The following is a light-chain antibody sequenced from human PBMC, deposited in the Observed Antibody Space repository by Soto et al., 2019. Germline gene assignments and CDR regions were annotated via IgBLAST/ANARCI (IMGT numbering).Light chain of an antibody. Sequence: DIQMTQSPSTLSASVGDRVTITCRASQSISSWLAWYQQKPGKAPNLLIYDASSLESGVTSRFSGSGSGTEFTLTISSLQPDDFATYYCQQYRSYSPLTFGQGTRLEIK. J-gene: IGKJ5*01. CDR3: QQYRSYSPLT. CDR2: DAS. V-gene: IGKV1-5*01. CDR1: QSISSW.